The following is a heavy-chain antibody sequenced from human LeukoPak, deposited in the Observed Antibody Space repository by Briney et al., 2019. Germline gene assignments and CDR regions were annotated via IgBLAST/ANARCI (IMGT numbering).Heavy chain of an antibody. D-gene: IGHD2-8*02. CDR2: IYPGDSDT. CDR3: ARQEYSDLWYWRYNWFDP. J-gene: IGHJ5*02. CDR1: GFSFTSYW. Sequence: GESLKISCKGSGFSFTSYWIGWVGQMPGKGLEWMGIIYPGDSDTRYSPSFQGQVTISADKSINTAYLQWSSLKASDTAMYYCARQEYSDLWYWRYNWFDPWGQGTLVTVSS. V-gene: IGHV5-51*01.